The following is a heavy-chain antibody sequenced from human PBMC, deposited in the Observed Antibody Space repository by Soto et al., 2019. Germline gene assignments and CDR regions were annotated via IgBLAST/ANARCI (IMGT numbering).Heavy chain of an antibody. V-gene: IGHV3-23*01. CDR2: ISGSGGST. J-gene: IGHJ4*02. Sequence: GGSLRLSCAASGFTFSSYAMSWVRQAPGKGLEWVSAISGSGGSTYYADSVRGRFTISRDNSKNTLYLQMNSLRAEDTAVYYCAKDSASSKYSGCRTNDYFDYWGQGTLVTVSS. D-gene: IGHD5-12*01. CDR1: GFTFSSYA. CDR3: AKDSASSKYSGCRTNDYFDY.